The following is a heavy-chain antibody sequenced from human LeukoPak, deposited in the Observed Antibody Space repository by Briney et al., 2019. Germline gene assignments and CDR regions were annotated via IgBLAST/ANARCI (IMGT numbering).Heavy chain of an antibody. CDR1: GGSISSTNYY. D-gene: IGHD2-15*01. CDR2: IYSSGST. CDR3: AKEGCSDGSCYGY. V-gene: IGHV4-39*02. J-gene: IGHJ4*02. Sequence: SETLSLTCTVSGGSISSTNYYWDWIRQPPGKGLEWIGNIYSSGSTYYNPSLKGRVTISVDTSKNQFSLKLSSVTAADTAVYYCAKEGCSDGSCYGYWGQGTLVTVSS.